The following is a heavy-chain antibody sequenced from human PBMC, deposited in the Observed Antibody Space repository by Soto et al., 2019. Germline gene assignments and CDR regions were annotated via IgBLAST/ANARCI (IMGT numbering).Heavy chain of an antibody. V-gene: IGHV4-59*01. Sequence: SETLSLTCTVSGGSISSYYWSWIRQPPGKGLEWIGYIYYSGSTNYNPSNKSRVTISVDTSKNQFSLKLSSVTDADTAVYYFARDNREYQLLSLYYYYYMDVWGKGTTVTVSS. D-gene: IGHD2-2*01. CDR2: IYYSGST. J-gene: IGHJ6*03. CDR3: ARDNREYQLLSLYYYYYMDV. CDR1: GGSISSYY.